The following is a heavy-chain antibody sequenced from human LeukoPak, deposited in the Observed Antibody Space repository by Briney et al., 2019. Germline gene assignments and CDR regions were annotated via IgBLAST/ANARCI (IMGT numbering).Heavy chain of an antibody. Sequence: SGPTLMHPTQTLTLTCTFSGFSLRTSGVGVGWIRQPPGKALEWLALIYWDDDKRYGPSLKSRLTITKDTSKNQVVLTMTNMDPVDTATYYCALGGYSSSHWGQGTMVTVSS. CDR3: ALGGYSSSH. CDR2: IYWDDDK. D-gene: IGHD6-6*01. CDR1: GFSLRTSGVG. V-gene: IGHV2-5*05. J-gene: IGHJ3*01.